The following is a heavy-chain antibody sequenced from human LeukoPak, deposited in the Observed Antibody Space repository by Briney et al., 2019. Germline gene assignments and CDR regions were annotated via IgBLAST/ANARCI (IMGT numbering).Heavy chain of an antibody. CDR1: GFTFSSYS. Sequence: PGGSLRLSCAASGFTFSSYSMNWVRQAPGKGLEWVSYISSSSSTIYYADSVKGRFTISRDNAKNSLYLQMNSLRAEDTAVYYCVRERGSSSSWYGDYWGQGTLVTVSS. V-gene: IGHV3-48*01. CDR3: VRERGSSSSWYGDY. J-gene: IGHJ4*02. D-gene: IGHD6-13*01. CDR2: ISSSSSTI.